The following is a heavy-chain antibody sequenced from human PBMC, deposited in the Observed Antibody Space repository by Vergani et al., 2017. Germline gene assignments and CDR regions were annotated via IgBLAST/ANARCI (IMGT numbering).Heavy chain of an antibody. J-gene: IGHJ4*02. CDR1: GFTFSDYY. Sequence: QVQLVESGGGLVKPGGSLRLSCAASGFTFSDYYMRWIRQAPGKWLEWVSYIRSSGSTIYYADSVKGRFTISRDNANNSLYLQMNSLRAEDPAVYYCARAHNWNHAGDYWGQGTLVTVSS. V-gene: IGHV3-11*01. D-gene: IGHD1-14*01. CDR3: ARAHNWNHAGDY. CDR2: IRSSGSTI.